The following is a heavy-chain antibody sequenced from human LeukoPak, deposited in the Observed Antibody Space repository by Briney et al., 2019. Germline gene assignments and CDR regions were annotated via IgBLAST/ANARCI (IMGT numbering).Heavy chain of an antibody. V-gene: IGHV4-4*07. CDR3: AGHHPRNTVDF. Sequence: SETLSLTCTVSGGSISSYYWSWIRQPAGKGLKWIGRIYTSGSTNYNPSLKSRVTISLDTSKNQFSLKLSSVTAADTAVYYCAGHHPRNTVDFWGQGTLVTVSS. J-gene: IGHJ4*02. D-gene: IGHD2/OR15-2a*01. CDR1: GGSISSYY. CDR2: IYTSGST.